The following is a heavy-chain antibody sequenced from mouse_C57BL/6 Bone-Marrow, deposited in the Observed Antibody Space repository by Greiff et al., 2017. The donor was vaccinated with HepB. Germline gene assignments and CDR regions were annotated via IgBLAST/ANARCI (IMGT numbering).Heavy chain of an antibody. D-gene: IGHD2-3*01. J-gene: IGHJ1*03. CDR3: AREGWLLRYWYFDV. CDR1: GFTFSDYY. V-gene: IGHV5-16*01. CDR2: INYDGSST. Sequence: LVESEGGLVQPGSSMKLSCTASGFTFSDYYMAWVRQVPEKGLEWVANINYDGSSTYYLDSLKSRFIISRDNAKNILYLQMSSLKSEDTATYYCAREGWLLRYWYFDVWGTGTTVTVSS.